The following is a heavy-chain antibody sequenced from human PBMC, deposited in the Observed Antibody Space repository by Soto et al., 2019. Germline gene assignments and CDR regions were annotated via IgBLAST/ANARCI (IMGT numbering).Heavy chain of an antibody. CDR2: IYYSGST. V-gene: IGHV4-31*03. J-gene: IGHJ4*02. D-gene: IGHD2-15*01. Sequence: SETLSLTCTVSGGSISSGGYYWSWIRQHPGKGLEWIGYIYYSGSTYYNPSLKSRVTISVDTSKYQFSLKLSSVTAADTAVYYCASATVVAAPSCFDYWGQGTLVTVSS. CDR1: GGSISSGGYY. CDR3: ASATVVAAPSCFDY.